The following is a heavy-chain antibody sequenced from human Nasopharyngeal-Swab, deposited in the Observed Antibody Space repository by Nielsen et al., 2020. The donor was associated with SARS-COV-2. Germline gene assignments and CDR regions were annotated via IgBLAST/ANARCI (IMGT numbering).Heavy chain of an antibody. CDR3: AASLPYDSSGYYS. J-gene: IGHJ4*02. CDR2: IVVGSGNT. Sequence: WVRQDPGQRLEWIGWIVVGSGNTNYAQKFQERVTITRDMSTSTAYMELSSLRSEDTAVYYCAASLPYDSSGYYSWGQGTLVTVSS. D-gene: IGHD3-22*01. V-gene: IGHV1-58*01.